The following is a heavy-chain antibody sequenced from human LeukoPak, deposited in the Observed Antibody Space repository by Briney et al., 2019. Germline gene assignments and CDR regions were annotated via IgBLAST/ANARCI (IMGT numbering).Heavy chain of an antibody. CDR2: ISGSGGST. J-gene: IGHJ4*02. D-gene: IGHD3-16*01. V-gene: IGHV3-23*01. CDR1: GFTFSSYA. CDR3: AKDFQFTPPLLGFDY. Sequence: GGSLRLSCAASGFTFSSYAMSWVRQAPGKGLEWVSAISGSGGSTYYADSVKGRFTISRDNSKNTLYLQMDSLRAEDTAVYYCAKDFQFTPPLLGFDYWGQGTLVTVSS.